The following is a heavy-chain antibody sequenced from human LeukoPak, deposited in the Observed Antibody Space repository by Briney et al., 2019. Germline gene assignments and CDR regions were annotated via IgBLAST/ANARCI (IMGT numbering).Heavy chain of an antibody. CDR3: ARDPYNGSYGDDYYYYMDV. J-gene: IGHJ6*03. D-gene: IGHD1-26*01. Sequence: GGSLRLSCAASGFTFSSYAMSWVRQAPGKGLEWVSTFSGSGGSTHYADPVKGRFTISRDNAKNSLSLQMNSLRAEDTAVYYCARDPYNGSYGDDYYYYMDVWGKGTTVTISS. V-gene: IGHV3-23*01. CDR1: GFTFSSYA. CDR2: FSGSGGST.